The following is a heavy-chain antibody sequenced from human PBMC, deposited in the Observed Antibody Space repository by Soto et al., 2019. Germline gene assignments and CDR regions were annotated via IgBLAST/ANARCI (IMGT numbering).Heavy chain of an antibody. V-gene: IGHV1-18*01. CDR1: GYTFTSYG. D-gene: IGHD3-22*01. CDR3: ARDAGDSSGYYYRWFEP. J-gene: IGHJ5*02. CDR2: ISAYNGNT. Sequence: QVQLVQSGAEVKKPGASVKVSCKASGYTFTSYGISWVRQAPGQGLEWMGWISAYNGNTNYPQKLQGRVTITTDTATTTGYMELRSLRSDDTAVYYCARDAGDSSGYYYRWFEPWGQGTLVTVSS.